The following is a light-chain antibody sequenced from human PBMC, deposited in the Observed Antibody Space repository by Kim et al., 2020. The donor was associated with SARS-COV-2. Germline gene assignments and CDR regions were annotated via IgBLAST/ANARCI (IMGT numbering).Light chain of an antibody. CDR1: QSVVTY. CDR2: DSS. J-gene: IGKJ4*01. CDR3: QHRRSWPLT. V-gene: IGKV3-11*01. Sequence: LSPGEGGSLSCTAGQSVVTYLAWYQQKPGQAPRLLVFDSSHRASGVPARFSGSGSGTDFTLTISDLEPEDIAVYYCQHRRSWPLTFGGGTKVDIK.